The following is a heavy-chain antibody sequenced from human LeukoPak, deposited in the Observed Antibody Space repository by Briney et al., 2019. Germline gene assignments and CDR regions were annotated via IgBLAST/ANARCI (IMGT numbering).Heavy chain of an antibody. CDR3: ARDQYSSSWSLDV. D-gene: IGHD6-13*01. V-gene: IGHV3-30*02. J-gene: IGHJ6*04. CDR2: IRYDGSNK. CDR1: GFTFSSYG. Sequence: GGSLRLSCAASGFTFSSYGMHWVRQAPGKGLEWVAFIRYDGSNKYYADSVKGRFTISRDNSKNTLYLQMNSLRAEDTAVYYCARDQYSSSWSLDVWGKGTTVTVSS.